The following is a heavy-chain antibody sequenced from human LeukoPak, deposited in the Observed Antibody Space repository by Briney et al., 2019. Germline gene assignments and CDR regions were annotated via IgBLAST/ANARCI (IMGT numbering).Heavy chain of an antibody. J-gene: IGHJ5*02. CDR2: IYYSGST. CDR3: AREDNWFDP. Sequence: NPSETLSLTYTVSGGSISSSSYYWGWIRQPPGKGLEWIGSIYYSGSTYYNPSLKSRVTISVDTSKNQFSLKLSSVTAADTAVYYCAREDNWFDPWGQGTLVTVSS. CDR1: GGSISSSSYY. V-gene: IGHV4-39*07.